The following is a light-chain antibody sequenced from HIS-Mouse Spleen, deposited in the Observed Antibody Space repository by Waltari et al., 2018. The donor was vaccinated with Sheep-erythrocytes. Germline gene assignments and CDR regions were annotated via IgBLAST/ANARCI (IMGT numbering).Light chain of an antibody. CDR2: QDS. CDR3: QAWDSSTAWV. J-gene: IGLJ3*02. Sequence: SYELTQPPSVSVSPGQTASITCSGDKLGDKYACWYQQKPGQSPVLVIYQDSKRPSGLHGLVSGSNSGNTATLTISGTQAMGEADYYCQAWDSSTAWVFGGGTKLTVL. CDR1: KLGDKY. V-gene: IGLV3-1*01.